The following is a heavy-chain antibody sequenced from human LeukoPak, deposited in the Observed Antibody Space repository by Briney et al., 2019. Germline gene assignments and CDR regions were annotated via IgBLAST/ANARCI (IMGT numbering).Heavy chain of an antibody. Sequence: PSETLSLTCTVPGGSISSYYWSWIRQPPGKGLEWIGYIYYSGSTNYNPSLKSRVTISVDTSKNQFSLKLSSVTAADTAVYYCARLAVRGAPSYFDYWGQGTLVTVSS. V-gene: IGHV4-59*01. J-gene: IGHJ4*02. CDR3: ARLAVRGAPSYFDY. CDR1: GGSISSYY. CDR2: IYYSGST. D-gene: IGHD3-10*01.